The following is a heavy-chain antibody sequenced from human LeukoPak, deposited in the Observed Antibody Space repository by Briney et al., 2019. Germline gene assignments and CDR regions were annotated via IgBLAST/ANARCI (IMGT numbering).Heavy chain of an antibody. CDR3: ARGTLGDSSGYYSHFDY. CDR1: GYSFTSYR. CDR2: IYPGDSDT. D-gene: IGHD3-22*01. V-gene: IGHV5-51*01. Sequence: GESLKISCKGSGYSFTSYRIGWVRQMPGKGLEWMGIIYPGDSDTRYSPSFQGRVTISADKSISTAYLQWSSLKASDTAMYYCARGTLGDSSGYYSHFDYWGQGTLVTVSS. J-gene: IGHJ4*02.